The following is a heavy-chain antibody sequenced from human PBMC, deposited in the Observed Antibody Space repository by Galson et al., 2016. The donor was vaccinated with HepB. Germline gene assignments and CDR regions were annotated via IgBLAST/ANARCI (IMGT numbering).Heavy chain of an antibody. CDR3: ARVPAEHYYYYYYMDV. Sequence: SLRLSCAASGFTFSDYYMSWIRQAPGKGLEWVSYISSSSSYTNYADSVKSRFTISRDNAKNSLYLQMNSLRAEDTAVYYCARVPAEHYYYYYYMDVWGKGTTVTVSS. D-gene: IGHD6-13*01. J-gene: IGHJ6*03. V-gene: IGHV3-11*06. CDR2: ISSSSSYT. CDR1: GFTFSDYY.